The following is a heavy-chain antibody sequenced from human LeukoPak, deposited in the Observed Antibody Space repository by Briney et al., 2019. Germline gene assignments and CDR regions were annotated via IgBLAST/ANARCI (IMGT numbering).Heavy chain of an antibody. CDR1: GGSISSGSYY. CDR3: ARGSGGWYS. J-gene: IGHJ4*02. CDR2: IYTSGST. V-gene: IGHV4-61*02. D-gene: IGHD6-19*01. Sequence: PSETLSLTCTVSGGSISSGSYYWSWIRQPAGKGLEWIGRIYTSGSTNYNPSLKSRVTISVDTSKNQFSLKLSSVTAADTAVYYCARGSGGWYSWGQGTLVTVSS.